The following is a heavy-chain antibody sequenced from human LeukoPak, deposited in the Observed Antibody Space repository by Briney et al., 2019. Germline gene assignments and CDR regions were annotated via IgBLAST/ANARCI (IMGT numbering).Heavy chain of an antibody. V-gene: IGHV3-7*01. D-gene: IGHD7-27*01. J-gene: IGHJ3*02. CDR1: GFTFSSYW. CDR3: ARPTYNGGPDAFEI. Sequence: PGGSLRLSCAASGFTFSSYWMSWVRQAPGKGLEWVANIKQDGSERNYVDSVKGRFTISRDNAKNSLFLQMNSLRAEDTAVYYCARPTYNGGPDAFEIWGQGTMVTVSS. CDR2: IKQDGSER.